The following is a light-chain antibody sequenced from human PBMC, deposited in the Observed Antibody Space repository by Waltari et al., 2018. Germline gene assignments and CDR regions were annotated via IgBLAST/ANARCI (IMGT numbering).Light chain of an antibody. J-gene: IGLJ2*01. CDR1: DSNIGGNS. V-gene: IGLV1-44*01. Sequence: QSVLTQSPSASGTPEQRVTISCYGSDSNIGGNSVNWYQQLPGTAPKLLVFNNGQRPSGVPDRFSGSKSGTSASLAINGLQSEDEADYSCAAWDDSLDGVVFGGGTKLTVL. CDR3: AAWDDSLDGVV. CDR2: NNG.